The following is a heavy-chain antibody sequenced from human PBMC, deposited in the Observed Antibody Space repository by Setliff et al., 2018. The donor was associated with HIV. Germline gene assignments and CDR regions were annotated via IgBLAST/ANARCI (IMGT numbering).Heavy chain of an antibody. J-gene: IGHJ3*02. Sequence: GGSLRLSCAASGFRFSDYYMNWIRQAPGKGLEWLSYISSSSDSPTKYADSVQGRFTISRDNAKNSLYLQMNSLRVEDTAVYYCVGSPAEAASAAWDEAFDIRGQGTLVTVSS. CDR3: VGSPAEAASAAWDEAFDI. CDR2: ISSSSDSPT. V-gene: IGHV3-11*06. D-gene: IGHD1-26*01. CDR1: GFRFSDYY.